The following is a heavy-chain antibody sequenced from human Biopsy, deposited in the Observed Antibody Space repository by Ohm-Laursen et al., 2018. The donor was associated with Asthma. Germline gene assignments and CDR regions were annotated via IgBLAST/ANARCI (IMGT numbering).Heavy chain of an antibody. J-gene: IGHJ5*02. CDR3: ARGQKSPGDRWFDP. Sequence: SVKVSCKTSGYTFIGYHIHRVRQAPGQGLEWMGRINPNSGGINYAQKFQGRVTMTSDTSISTAYMELSRLRSDDTALYYCARGQKSPGDRWFDPWGQGTLVTVSS. CDR1: GYTFIGYH. CDR2: INPNSGGI. V-gene: IGHV1-2*06. D-gene: IGHD7-27*01.